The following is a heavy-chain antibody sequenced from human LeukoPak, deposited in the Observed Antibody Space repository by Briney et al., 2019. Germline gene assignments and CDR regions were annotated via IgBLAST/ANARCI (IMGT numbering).Heavy chain of an antibody. D-gene: IGHD1-7*01. Sequence: SETLSLTCTVSGDSISSGYYWGWIRQPPGKGLEWIGSIYSGRRTYYNPSLNSRVTVSVDRSKNQFSLRLSSATAADTAVYYCTREWAGTTVDYWGQGTLVTVSP. CDR3: TREWAGTTVDY. J-gene: IGHJ4*02. CDR1: GDSISSGYY. CDR2: IYSGRRT. V-gene: IGHV4-38-2*02.